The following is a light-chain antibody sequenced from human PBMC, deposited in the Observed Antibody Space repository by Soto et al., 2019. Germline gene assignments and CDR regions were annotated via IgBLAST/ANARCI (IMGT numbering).Light chain of an antibody. CDR1: QSISNS. J-gene: IGKJ2*01. CDR3: QQYNSWPPRT. V-gene: IGKV3-15*01. Sequence: EIVMTQSPASLSVSPGETATLSCRASQSISNSLAWYQQKPGQAPSLLIYGASTRATGIPARFSGSGSGTEFTLTISRLQSEDSALYYCQQYNSWPPRTFGQGTKLDIK. CDR2: GAS.